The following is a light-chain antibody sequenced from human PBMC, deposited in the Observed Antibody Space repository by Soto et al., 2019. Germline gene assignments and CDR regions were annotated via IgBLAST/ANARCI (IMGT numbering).Light chain of an antibody. J-gene: IGLJ3*02. V-gene: IGLV2-11*01. CDR1: SSDVGGYHY. Sequence: QSALTQPRSVSGSPGQSVTLSCTGTSSDVGGYHYVSWYQHHPGKAPKIIIYDVNKRPSGVPDRFSGSKSGNTASLTISGLQTEDEADYYCCSYRGSSTYLLFGGGTKVTVL. CDR3: CSYRGSSTYLL. CDR2: DVN.